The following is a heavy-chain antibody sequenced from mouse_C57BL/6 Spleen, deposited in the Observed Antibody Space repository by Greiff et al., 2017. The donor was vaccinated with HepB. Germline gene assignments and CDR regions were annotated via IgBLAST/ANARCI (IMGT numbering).Heavy chain of an antibody. CDR1: GYTFTDYE. CDR3: AMGGSSRALFDY. CDR2: IDPETGGT. V-gene: IGHV1-15*01. Sequence: VQLQQSGAELVRPGASVTLSCKASGYTFTDYEMHWVKQTPVHGLEWIGAIDPETGGTAYNQKFKGKAILTADKSSSTAYMELRSLTSEDSAVYYCAMGGSSRALFDYWGQGTTLTVSS. D-gene: IGHD1-1*01. J-gene: IGHJ2*01.